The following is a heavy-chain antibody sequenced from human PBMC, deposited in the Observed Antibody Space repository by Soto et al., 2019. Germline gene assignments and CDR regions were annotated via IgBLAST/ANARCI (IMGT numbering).Heavy chain of an antibody. Sequence: SETLSLTCTVSGGSISSSSYYWGWIRQPPGKGLEWIGSIYYSGSTYYNPSLKSRVTISVDTSKNQFSLKLSSVTAADTAVYYRARHWRKDYYYYGMDVWGQGTTVTVSS. CDR2: IYYSGST. V-gene: IGHV4-39*01. CDR1: GGSISSSSYY. J-gene: IGHJ6*02. CDR3: ARHWRKDYYYYGMDV. D-gene: IGHD2-15*01.